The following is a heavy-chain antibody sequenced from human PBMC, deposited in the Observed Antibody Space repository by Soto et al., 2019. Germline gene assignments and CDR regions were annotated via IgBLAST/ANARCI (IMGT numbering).Heavy chain of an antibody. CDR3: ATLKRQTAMAVILVFIPYFDY. D-gene: IGHD3-22*01. CDR2: ISGSGGTT. J-gene: IGHJ4*02. Sequence: GGSLRLSCAASGFTFSSYAMSWVRHAPGKGLEWVSSISGSGGTTRYADSVMGRFTISRDNSKNTLLLQMNSLTVEDTAIYYCATLKRQTAMAVILVFIPYFDYWGQGALVTVSS. V-gene: IGHV3-23*01. CDR1: GFTFSSYA.